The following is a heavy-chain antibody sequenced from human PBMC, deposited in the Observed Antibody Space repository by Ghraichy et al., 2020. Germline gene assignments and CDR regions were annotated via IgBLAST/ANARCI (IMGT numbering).Heavy chain of an antibody. CDR3: ARGDDGSPDS. CDR1: GFPFKRYG. Sequence: GESLNISCKGSGFPFKRYGMHWVRRAPGKGLEWVALRSPDKETRFYADSVRGRFTISRDDSKSTLFLRMDNLRPEDTGMDYCARGDDGSPDSWGPGTLVIVSS. CDR2: RSPDKETR. D-gene: IGHD1-26*01. V-gene: IGHV3-30*03. J-gene: IGHJ4*02.